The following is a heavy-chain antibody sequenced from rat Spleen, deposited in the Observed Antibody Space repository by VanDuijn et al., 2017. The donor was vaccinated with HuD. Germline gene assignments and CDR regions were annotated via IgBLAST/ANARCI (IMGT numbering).Heavy chain of an antibody. V-gene: IGHV5-25*01. D-gene: IGHD1-12*02. CDR1: GFTFSNYY. CDR3: ARHLDYYDGSYYSYYFDY. CDR2: VSHDGSST. Sequence: EGQVVESGGGLVQPGRSMKLSCAASGFTFSNYYMAWVRQAPTKGLEWVASVSHDGSSTYYRDSVKGRFTISRDNAKSTLYLQMDSLGSEDTATYYCARHLDYYDGSYYSYYFDYWGQGVMVTVSS. J-gene: IGHJ2*01.